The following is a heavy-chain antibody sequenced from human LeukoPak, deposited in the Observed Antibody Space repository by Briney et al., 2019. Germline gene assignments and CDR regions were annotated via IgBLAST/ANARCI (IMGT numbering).Heavy chain of an antibody. J-gene: IGHJ6*03. V-gene: IGHV3-23*01. Sequence: GGSLRLSCAASGFTFSSYGMSWVRQAPGKGLEWVSGISGSGGSTYYADSVKGRFTISRDNSKNTLYLQMNSLRAEDTAVYYCARSKGYYYYDSSGYSPYYMDVWGKGTTVTISS. D-gene: IGHD3-22*01. CDR1: GFTFSSYG. CDR3: ARSKGYYYYDSSGYSPYYMDV. CDR2: ISGSGGST.